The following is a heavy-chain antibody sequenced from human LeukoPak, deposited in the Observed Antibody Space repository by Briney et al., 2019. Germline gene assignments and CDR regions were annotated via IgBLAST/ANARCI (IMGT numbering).Heavy chain of an antibody. CDR2: MNPNSGNT. V-gene: IGHV1-8*01. CDR1: GYTFTSYD. CDR3: ARLDWSDLDFDY. J-gene: IGHJ4*02. D-gene: IGHD3/OR15-3a*01. Sequence: ASVKVSCKASGYTFTSYDINWVRQATGQGREWMGWMNPNSGNTGYAQKFQGRVTMTRNTSISTAYMELCSLRSGDTAVYYCARLDWSDLDFDYWGQGTLVTVSS.